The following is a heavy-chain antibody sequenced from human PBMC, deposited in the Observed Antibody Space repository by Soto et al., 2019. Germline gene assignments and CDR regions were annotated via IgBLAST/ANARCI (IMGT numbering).Heavy chain of an antibody. D-gene: IGHD3-16*01. J-gene: IGHJ6*02. CDR2: ISPFGGAT. CDR1: GDSVSNDY. Sequence: QVRLVQSGAEVRKTGASVKISCKASGDSVSNDYLHWVRQAPGQGFEWLGVISPFGGATAYAQSFKGRVTVTMDKSSTTFYLELSSVRSDDTAVYYCAKGRGGKTVANFGMDVWGQGVTVTVSS. CDR3: AKGRGGKTVANFGMDV. V-gene: IGHV1-46*01.